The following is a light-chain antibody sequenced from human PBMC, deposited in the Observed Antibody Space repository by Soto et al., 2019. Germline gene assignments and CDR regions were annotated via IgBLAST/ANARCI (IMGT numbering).Light chain of an antibody. J-gene: IGKJ5*01. V-gene: IGKV4-1*01. CDR2: WSS. CDR1: QSVLSSSNNKNY. CDR3: QQHYSTPT. Sequence: DIVMTQSPDSLAVSLGERATINCKSSQSVLSSSNNKNYLTWYQQKPGQPPKLLVSWSSTRESGVPDRFSGSRSGTDFTLTLSSLQAEDVAIYYCQQHYSTPTFGQGTRLEIK.